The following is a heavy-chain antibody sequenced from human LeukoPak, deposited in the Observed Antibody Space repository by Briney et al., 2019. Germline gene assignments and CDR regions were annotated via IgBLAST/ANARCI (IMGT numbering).Heavy chain of an antibody. V-gene: IGHV3-23*01. Sequence: PGGSLRLSCAASGFTFSSCAMSWVRQAPGKGLEWVSLISGSGAFTNYADSVKVRFTISRDNSKNTLYLQMNSFRDEDTAVYYCARAYCSDGECPFGQWGQGTLVTVSS. CDR2: ISGSGAFT. CDR1: GFTFSSCA. CDR3: ARAYCSDGECPFGQ. D-gene: IGHD2-8*01. J-gene: IGHJ4*02.